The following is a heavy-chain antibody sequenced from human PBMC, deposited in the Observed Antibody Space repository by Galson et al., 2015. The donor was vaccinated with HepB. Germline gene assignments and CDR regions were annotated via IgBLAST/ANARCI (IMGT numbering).Heavy chain of an antibody. Sequence: SLRLSCAASGFTVSSNYMSWVRQAPGKGLEWVSVIYSSGSTYYADSVKGRFTISRDDSQNTLYLQMSILRAEDTAVYYCARGGGSRSGWSPAYFDSWGQGALVTVSS. CDR2: IYSSGST. V-gene: IGHV3-66*01. D-gene: IGHD6-19*01. CDR3: ARGGGSRSGWSPAYFDS. CDR1: GFTVSSNY. J-gene: IGHJ4*02.